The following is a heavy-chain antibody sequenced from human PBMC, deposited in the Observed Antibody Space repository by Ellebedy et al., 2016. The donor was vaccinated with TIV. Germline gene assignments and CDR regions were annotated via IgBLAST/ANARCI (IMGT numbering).Heavy chain of an antibody. J-gene: IGHJ4*02. CDR3: ARGRWGVSFF. CDR1: GGSISSSGYY. CDR2: IYDSGRT. V-gene: IGHV4-39*01. Sequence: SETLSLXXTVSGGSISSSGYYWGWIRQPPGKGLEWIGSIYDSGRTHYNPSLKSRGTISVDTSKNQFSLRLSSVTAAETAVYYCARGRWGVSFFWGQGTQVTVSS. D-gene: IGHD3-10*01.